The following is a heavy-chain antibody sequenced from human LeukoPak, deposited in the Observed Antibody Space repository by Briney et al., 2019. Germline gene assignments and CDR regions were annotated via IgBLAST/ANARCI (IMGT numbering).Heavy chain of an antibody. CDR1: GDSITNNY. V-gene: IGHV4-59*08. CDR2: THDSGNS. CDR3: ARHRMIVVVTPFDP. Sequence: SETLSLTCTVSGDSITNNYWAWIRQPPGKGLEWIGYTHDSGNSNYNPSLRSRVTISIDTSKNQFSLKLTSVTAADTAVYYCARHRMIVVVTPFDPWGQGTLVTVSS. D-gene: IGHD3-22*01. J-gene: IGHJ5*02.